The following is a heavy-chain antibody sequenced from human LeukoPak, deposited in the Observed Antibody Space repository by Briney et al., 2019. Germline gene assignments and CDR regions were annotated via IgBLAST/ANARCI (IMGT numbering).Heavy chain of an antibody. CDR3: AKDSSVDIVATIRIDAFDI. Sequence: GGSLRLSCAGSGFTFSSYAMAWVRQAPGKGLEWVSAISGSGGSTYYADSVKGRFTISRDNSKNTLYLQMNSLRAEDTAVYYCAKDSSVDIVATIRIDAFDIWGQGTMVTVSS. J-gene: IGHJ3*02. CDR1: GFTFSSYA. V-gene: IGHV3-23*01. D-gene: IGHD5-12*01. CDR2: ISGSGGST.